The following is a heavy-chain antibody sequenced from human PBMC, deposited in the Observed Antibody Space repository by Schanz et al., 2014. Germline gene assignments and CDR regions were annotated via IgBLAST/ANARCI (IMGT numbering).Heavy chain of an antibody. CDR1: GFGFSSYS. J-gene: IGHJ3*02. CDR2: IGVDGTTT. D-gene: IGHD3-10*01. CDR3: AKGRFGELSAFDI. V-gene: IGHV3-23*04. Sequence: EVQLVESGGGLIQPGGSLRLSCAASGFGFSSYSMNWVRQAPGKGLEWVSVIGVDGTTTYYADSVKGRFTISRDNSKNTLYLQMNNLRAEDTAVYYCAKGRFGELSAFDIWGQGTMVTVSS.